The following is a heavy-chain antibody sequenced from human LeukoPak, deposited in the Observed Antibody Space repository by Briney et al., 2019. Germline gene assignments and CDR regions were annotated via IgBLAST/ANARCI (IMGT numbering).Heavy chain of an antibody. J-gene: IGHJ5*02. V-gene: IGHV4-39*07. CDR1: GGSISSNSY. Sequence: SETLSLTCTVSGGSISSNSYWGWIRPPPGKGLEWIGSIYYSGSTYYNPSLKSQFIISVDTSKNQFSLKLRSVTAADTAVYYCARVASCSSTSCYRRDNNWFDPWGQGILVTVSS. D-gene: IGHD2-2*02. CDR2: IYYSGST. CDR3: ARVASCSSTSCYRRDNNWFDP.